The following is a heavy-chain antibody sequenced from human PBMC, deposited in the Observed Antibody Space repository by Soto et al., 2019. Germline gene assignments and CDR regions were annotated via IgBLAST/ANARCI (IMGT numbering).Heavy chain of an antibody. CDR2: IDSDGSTI. J-gene: IGHJ6*01. V-gene: IGHV3-74*01. CDR1: DFRPIYC. CDR3: ARENYYGLDL. Sequence: WGALGVPCAPCDFRPIYCMQWVREVPGKALVWVSRIDSDGSTITHADPAKGRFTISRDNAKNTLYLQMNSLRAEDTAVYYCARENYYGLDLWGQGTTVTSSS.